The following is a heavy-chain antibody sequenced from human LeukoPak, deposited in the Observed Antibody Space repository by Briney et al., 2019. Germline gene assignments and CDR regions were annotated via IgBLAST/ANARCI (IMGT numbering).Heavy chain of an antibody. CDR1: GGSFSGYY. CDR3: ARVSLGRWYFDP. J-gene: IGHJ5*02. V-gene: IGHV4-59*10. Sequence: PSETLSLTCAVYGGSFSGYYWSWIRQPAGKGLEWIGHIFTGGTTNYNPSLKSRLTMSLDTSKNQFSLNLRSVTAADTAVYYCARVSLGRWYFDPWGQGTPVTVSS. CDR2: IFTGGTT. D-gene: IGHD4-23*01.